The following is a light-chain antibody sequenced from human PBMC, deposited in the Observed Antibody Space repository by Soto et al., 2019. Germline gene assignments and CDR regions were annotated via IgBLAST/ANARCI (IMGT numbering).Light chain of an antibody. CDR1: SSDVGSYNL. Sequence: QSALTQPASVSASPGQSITISCTGTSSDVGSYNLVSWYQQHPGKAPKLMIYEDSKRPSGVSNRFSGSKSGNAASLTISGLQAEDEADYYCCSFAGNSIVLFGGGTQLTVL. CDR2: EDS. V-gene: IGLV2-23*01. J-gene: IGLJ2*01. CDR3: CSFAGNSIVL.